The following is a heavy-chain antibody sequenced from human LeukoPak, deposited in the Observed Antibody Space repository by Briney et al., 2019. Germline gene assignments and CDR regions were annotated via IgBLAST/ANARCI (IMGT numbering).Heavy chain of an antibody. D-gene: IGHD3-10*01. V-gene: IGHV4-59*08. CDR1: GGSISSYY. CDR3: VRHVLFYYYYYMDV. J-gene: IGHJ6*03. CDR2: IYYDGNT. Sequence: SETLSLTCTVSGGSISSYYWSWIRQSPGKGLEWIGYIYYDGNTNYNPSLKSRVTISLDTSKNQFSLEMSSVTAADTAVYYCVRHVLFYYYYYMDVWGTGTPVTVSS.